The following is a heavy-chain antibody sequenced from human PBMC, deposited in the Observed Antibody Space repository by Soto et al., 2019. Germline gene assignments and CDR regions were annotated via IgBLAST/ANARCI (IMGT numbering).Heavy chain of an antibody. V-gene: IGHV4-34*01. D-gene: IGHD6-13*01. CDR3: ARSPRYSSTPRPWGALRSSDPIGVYFDY. Sequence: SETLSLTCAVYGGSFSGYYWSWIRQPPGKGLEWIGEINHSGSTNYNPSLKSRVTISVDTSKNQFSLKLSSVTAADTAVYYCARSPRYSSTPRPWGALRSSDPIGVYFDYWGQGTLVTVSS. J-gene: IGHJ4*02. CDR2: INHSGST. CDR1: GGSFSGYY.